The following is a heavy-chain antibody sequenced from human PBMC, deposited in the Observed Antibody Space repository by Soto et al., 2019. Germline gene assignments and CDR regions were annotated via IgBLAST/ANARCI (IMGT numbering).Heavy chain of an antibody. CDR2: ISGSGGST. J-gene: IGHJ4*02. CDR3: AKDGEWELLLGYFDY. CDR1: GFTFSSYA. D-gene: IGHD1-26*01. V-gene: IGHV3-23*01. Sequence: GGSLRLSCAASGFTFSSYAMSWVRQAPGKGLEWVSAISGSGGSTYYADSVKGRSTISRDNSKNTLYLQMHSLRAEDTAVYYCAKDGEWELLLGYFDYWGQGTLVTVSS.